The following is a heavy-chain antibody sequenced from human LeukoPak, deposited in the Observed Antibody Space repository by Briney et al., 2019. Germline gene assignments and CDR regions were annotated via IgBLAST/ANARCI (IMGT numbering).Heavy chain of an antibody. J-gene: IGHJ6*02. D-gene: IGHD3-3*01. V-gene: IGHV3-33*01. Sequence: GGSLRLSCAASGFTFSSYGMHWVRQAPGKGLEWVALIWFDGSNKYYADSVKGRFTISRDNSKNTVHLQMNSLRAEDTAVYYCASLRSGPRYGMDVWGQGTTVTVSS. CDR3: ASLRSGPRYGMDV. CDR1: GFTFSSYG. CDR2: IWFDGSNK.